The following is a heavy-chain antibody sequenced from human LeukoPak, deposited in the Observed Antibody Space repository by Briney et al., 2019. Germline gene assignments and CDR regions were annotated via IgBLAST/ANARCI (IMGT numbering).Heavy chain of an antibody. Sequence: SVKVSCKASGGTFSSYAISWVRQAPGQGLEWMGGIIPIFGTANYAQKFQGRVTITTDESTSTAYMELGSLRSEDTAVYYCARSSRYSYGLGSYYFDYWGQGTLLTVSS. V-gene: IGHV1-69*05. CDR3: ARSSRYSYGLGSYYFDY. CDR1: GGTFSSYA. CDR2: IIPIFGTA. J-gene: IGHJ4*02. D-gene: IGHD5-18*01.